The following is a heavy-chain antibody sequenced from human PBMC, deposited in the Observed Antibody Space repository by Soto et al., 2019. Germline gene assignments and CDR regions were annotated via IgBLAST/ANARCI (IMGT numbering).Heavy chain of an antibody. CDR3: ARESHGSGSYYSY. D-gene: IGHD3-10*01. CDR1: GYAFTSYY. CDR2: INPSGGST. V-gene: IGHV1-46*03. Sequence: ASVKVSWKAAGYAFTSYYMHWVRQAPGQGLEWMGIINPSGGSTSYAQKFQGRVTMTRDTSTSTVYMELSSLRSEDTAVYYCARESHGSGSYYSYWGQGTLVTVSS. J-gene: IGHJ4*02.